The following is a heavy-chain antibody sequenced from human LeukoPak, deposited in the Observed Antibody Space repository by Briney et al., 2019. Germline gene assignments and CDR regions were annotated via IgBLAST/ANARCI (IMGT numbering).Heavy chain of an antibody. CDR3: ARNRRGHTVAVTRFFDI. CDR1: DGTISSYY. D-gene: IGHD4-17*01. J-gene: IGHJ2*01. Sequence: SETLSLTCIVSDGTISSYYWSWVRQSAGKGLEWLGHVDSSGSPTYNPSLDSRVTISVDKTKRQFNLQLRSVTAADTAVYYCARNRRGHTVAVTRFFDIWGRGTRVTVSS. CDR2: VDSSGSP. V-gene: IGHV4-4*07.